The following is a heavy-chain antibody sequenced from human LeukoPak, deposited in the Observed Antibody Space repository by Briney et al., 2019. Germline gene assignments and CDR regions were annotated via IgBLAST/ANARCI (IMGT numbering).Heavy chain of an antibody. D-gene: IGHD1-26*01. CDR2: ISAYNGST. CDR1: GYTFTSYG. J-gene: IGHJ4*02. Sequence: ASVKVSCKASGYTFTSYGFSWVRQAPGQGLEWMGWISAYNGSTNYAQKLQGRVTMTTDTSTSTAYMELRSLRSDDTAVYYCARDEPIVGATSIDYWGQGTLVTVSS. V-gene: IGHV1-18*01. CDR3: ARDEPIVGATSIDY.